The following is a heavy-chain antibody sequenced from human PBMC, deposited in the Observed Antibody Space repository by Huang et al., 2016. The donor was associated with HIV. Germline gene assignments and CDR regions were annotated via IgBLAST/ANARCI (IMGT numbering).Heavy chain of an antibody. V-gene: IGHV3-30*18. J-gene: IGHJ4*02. CDR2: ISYDGTNK. CDR1: SSFG. Sequence: SSFGMNWVRQAPGKGLEWVAVISYDGTNKYYAGSVKGRFTFSRDNSKNTLYLQMNSLKPEDTAVYYCAKEFDILTGYYYSGSDYWGQGTLVTVSS. CDR3: AKEFDILTGYYYSGSDY. D-gene: IGHD3-9*01.